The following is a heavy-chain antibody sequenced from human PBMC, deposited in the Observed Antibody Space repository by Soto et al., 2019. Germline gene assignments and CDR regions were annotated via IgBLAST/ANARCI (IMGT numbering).Heavy chain of an antibody. CDR2: ISRSGDTI. D-gene: IGHD3-10*02. V-gene: IGHV3-48*01. J-gene: IGHJ6*02. Sequence: EVQLVESGGGSVQPGGSLRLSCVASGFTFNIYTMKWVRQAPGKGLEWVSYISRSGDTIYYADSVKGRFTISRDNAKNSLYLQMNSLKVEDSAVYYCARDGPLWSENFYYYGMDVWGQGTTVTVSS. CDR1: GFTFNIYT. CDR3: ARDGPLWSENFYYYGMDV.